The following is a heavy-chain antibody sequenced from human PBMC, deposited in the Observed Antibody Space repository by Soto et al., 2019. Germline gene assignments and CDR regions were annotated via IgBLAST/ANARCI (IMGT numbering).Heavy chain of an antibody. CDR3: TRPLGYCSGGSCGMDV. CDR2: IRSKAYGGTT. Sequence: GGSLRLSCTASGFTFGDYAMSWFRQAPGKGLEWVGFIRSKAYGGTTEYAASVKGRFTISRDDSKSIAYLQMNSLKTEDTAVYYCTRPLGYCSGGSCGMDVWGQGTTVTVSS. D-gene: IGHD2-15*01. J-gene: IGHJ6*02. CDR1: GFTFGDYA. V-gene: IGHV3-49*03.